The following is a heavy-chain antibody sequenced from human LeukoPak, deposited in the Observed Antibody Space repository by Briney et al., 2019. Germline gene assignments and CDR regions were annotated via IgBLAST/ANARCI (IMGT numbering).Heavy chain of an antibody. CDR2: INAGNGNT. D-gene: IGHD3-10*01. J-gene: IGHJ4*02. Sequence: ASVTVSCTASGYTFTIYAMHWVRQAPGQRLEWMGWINAGNGNTKYSQKFQGRVTITRDTSASTAYMELSSLRSEDTAVYYCARDVDGSGVFDYWGQGTLVTVSS. CDR1: GYTFTIYA. CDR3: ARDVDGSGVFDY. V-gene: IGHV1-3*01.